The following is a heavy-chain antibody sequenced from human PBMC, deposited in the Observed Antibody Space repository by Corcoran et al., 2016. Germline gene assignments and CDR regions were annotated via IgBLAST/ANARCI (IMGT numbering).Heavy chain of an antibody. CDR2: IYYTGTT. D-gene: IGHD6-19*01. V-gene: IGHV4-59*01. Sequence: QVQMQESGPGLVKPSETLSLTCIVSGGSFSSYYWNWIRQPPGKGLEWIGYIYYTGTTTYNPSLMSRVTMSVDPSKNQFALMLSSVTSADTAVYYCARDTYSSGLDAFDIWGQGTMVTVSS. J-gene: IGHJ3*02. CDR3: ARDTYSSGLDAFDI. CDR1: GGSFSSYY.